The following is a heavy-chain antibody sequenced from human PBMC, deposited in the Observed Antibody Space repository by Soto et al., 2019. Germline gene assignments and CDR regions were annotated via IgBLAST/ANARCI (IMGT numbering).Heavy chain of an antibody. J-gene: IGHJ6*02. CDR3: ARFGSSWYGTGMDV. D-gene: IGHD6-13*01. CDR1: GGSISSGGYS. CDR2: IYHSGST. Sequence: PSETLSLTCAVSGGSISSGGYSWSWIRQPPGKGLEWIGYIYHSGSTYYNPSLKSRVTISVDRSKNQFSLKLSSVTAADTAVYYCARFGSSWYGTGMDVWGQGTTVTVSS. V-gene: IGHV4-30-2*02.